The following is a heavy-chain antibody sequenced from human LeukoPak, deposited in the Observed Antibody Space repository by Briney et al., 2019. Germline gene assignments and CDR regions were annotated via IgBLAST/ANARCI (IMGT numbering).Heavy chain of an antibody. CDR2: INHSGST. J-gene: IGHJ4*02. CDR1: GGSFSGYY. V-gene: IGHV4-34*01. CDR3: AITTLSLDYRFDY. Sequence: KPSETLSLTCAVYGGSFSGYYWSWIRQPPGKGLEWIGEINHSGSTNYNPSLKSRVTISVDTSKNQFSLKLSSVTAADTAVYYCAITTLSLDYRFDYWGQGTLVTVSS. D-gene: IGHD4-11*01.